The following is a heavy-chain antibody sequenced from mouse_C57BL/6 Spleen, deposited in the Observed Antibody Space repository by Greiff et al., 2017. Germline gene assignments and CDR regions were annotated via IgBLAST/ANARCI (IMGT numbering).Heavy chain of an antibody. D-gene: IGHD2-4*01. CDR1: GFNIKNTY. V-gene: IGHV14-3*01. CDR3: ARNDYDGSWFAY. J-gene: IGHJ3*01. CDR2: IDPAYGNT. Sequence: EVKLLQSVAELVRPGASVKLSCTASGFNIKNTYMHWVKQRPEQGLEWIGRIDPAYGNTTSASKFQGKGTITADTSSNTAYLQLSSLTSEDTAIYYCARNDYDGSWFAYWGQGTLVTVSA.